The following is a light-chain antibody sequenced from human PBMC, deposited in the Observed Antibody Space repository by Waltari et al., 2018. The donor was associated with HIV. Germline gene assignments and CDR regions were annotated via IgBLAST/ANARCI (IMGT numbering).Light chain of an antibody. CDR1: QRVGSF. CDR3: QQRSNWPPWS. V-gene: IGKV3-11*01. J-gene: IGKJ1*01. CDR2: DAS. Sequence: EIVLTQSPVILSLSPGERATLSCWASQRVGSFLAWYQQRPGQSPSLLIYDASRRATGVPARFSGSGSGTNFTLTIKNLEPEDVAIYYCQQRSNWPPWSFGQGTRVDIK.